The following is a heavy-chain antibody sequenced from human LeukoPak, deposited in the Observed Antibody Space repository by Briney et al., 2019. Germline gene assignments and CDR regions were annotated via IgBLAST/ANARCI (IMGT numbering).Heavy chain of an antibody. CDR3: VTSDCFNNHFYSTDV. CDR1: GYTFTDYY. CDR2: INPNSGGT. Sequence: GASVKVSCKASGYTFTDYYIHWVRQAPGQGLEWMGGINPNSGGTDYAQRFQGRVTMTRDTAITTAYLELSSLTSDDTAVYYCVTSDCFNNHFYSTDVWGKGTTVTVSS. V-gene: IGHV1-2*02. J-gene: IGHJ6*03. D-gene: IGHD2-21*02.